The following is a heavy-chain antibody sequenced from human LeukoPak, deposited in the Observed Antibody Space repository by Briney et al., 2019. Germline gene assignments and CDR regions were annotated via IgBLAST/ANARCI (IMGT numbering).Heavy chain of an antibody. CDR1: GFTFSSYT. D-gene: IGHD6-13*01. CDR2: ISSSSSTI. Sequence: PGGSLRLSCAASGFTFSSYTMNWVRQAPGKGLEWVSYISSSSSTIYYADSVKGRFTISRDNAKNSLYLQMSSLRDEDTAVYYCARGIAAVFDYWGQGTLVTVSS. J-gene: IGHJ4*02. CDR3: ARGIAAVFDY. V-gene: IGHV3-48*02.